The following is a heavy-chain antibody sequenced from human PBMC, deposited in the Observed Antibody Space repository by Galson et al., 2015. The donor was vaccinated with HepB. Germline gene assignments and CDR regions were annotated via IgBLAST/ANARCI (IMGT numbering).Heavy chain of an antibody. CDR3: AREEGVYYYGMDV. CDR1: GFTFSSYA. CDR2: ISYDGSNK. V-gene: IGHV3-30*04. Sequence: SLRLSCAASGFTFSSYAMHWVRQAPGKGLEWVAVISYDGSNKYYADSVKGRFTISRDNSKNTLYLQMNSLRAEDTAVYYCAREEGVYYYGMDVWGQGTTVTVSS. J-gene: IGHJ6*02.